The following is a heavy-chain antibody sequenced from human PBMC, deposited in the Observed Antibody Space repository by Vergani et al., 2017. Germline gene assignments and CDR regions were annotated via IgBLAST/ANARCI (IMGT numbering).Heavy chain of an antibody. D-gene: IGHD1-1*01. CDR3: ARGGARGTTLSTTWFDS. V-gene: IGHV3-64*01. Sequence: EVQLVESGGGLVQPGGSLRLSCAASGFTFRNYIMHWVRQTPGRGLEYVSGISHDGGDTYHANSVRGRFTISRDNSKNTVYLQMGSLETEDTAVYYCARGGARGTTLSTTWFDSWGQGTLVTVSS. CDR2: ISHDGGDT. J-gene: IGHJ5*01. CDR1: GFTFRNYI.